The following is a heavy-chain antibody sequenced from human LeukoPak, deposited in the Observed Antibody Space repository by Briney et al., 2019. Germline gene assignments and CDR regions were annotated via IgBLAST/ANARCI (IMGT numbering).Heavy chain of an antibody. J-gene: IGHJ3*02. CDR1: GDSVSSNTAA. CDR3: ATEEGGAFPI. Sequence: SQTLSLTCAISGDSVSSNTAAWKWIRQSPSRGLEWLGRTNYRSKWFSDYAESVTSRITISPDTSKNQFSLQLNSVTPEDTAMYYCATEEGGAFPILGQGTMVTVPS. CDR2: TNYRSKWFS. V-gene: IGHV6-1*01.